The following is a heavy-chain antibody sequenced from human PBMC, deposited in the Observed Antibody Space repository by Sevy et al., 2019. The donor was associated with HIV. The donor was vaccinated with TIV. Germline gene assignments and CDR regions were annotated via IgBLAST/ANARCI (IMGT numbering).Heavy chain of an antibody. CDR3: ATTKDYYDSSGYPFDY. CDR1: GYTLTELS. Sequence: ASVKVSCKVSGYTLTELSMHWVRQAPGKGLEWMGTFDPEDDETIYAQKFQGRVTMTEDTSTDTDYMELGSLRSEDTAVYYCATTKDYYDSSGYPFDYWGQGTLVTVSS. D-gene: IGHD3-22*01. CDR2: FDPEDDET. V-gene: IGHV1-24*01. J-gene: IGHJ4*02.